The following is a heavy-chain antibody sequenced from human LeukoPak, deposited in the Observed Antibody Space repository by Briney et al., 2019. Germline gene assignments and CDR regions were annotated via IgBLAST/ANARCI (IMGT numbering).Heavy chain of an antibody. CDR1: GFTFDDYG. V-gene: IGHV3-20*04. CDR2: INWNGGST. CDR3: ARASDGYDFWSGYYDY. J-gene: IGHJ4*02. D-gene: IGHD3-3*01. Sequence: GGSLRLSCVASGFTFDDYGMNWVRQAPGKGLEGVSGINWNGGSTGYADSVKGRFTISGDNAKNSLYLQMNSLRAEDTALYYCARASDGYDFWSGYYDYWGQGTLVTVSS.